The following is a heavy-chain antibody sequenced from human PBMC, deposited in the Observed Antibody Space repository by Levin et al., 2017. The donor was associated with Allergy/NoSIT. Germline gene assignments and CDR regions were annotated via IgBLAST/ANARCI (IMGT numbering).Heavy chain of an antibody. D-gene: IGHD6-19*01. CDR3: ARSSGWYGRYFDL. CDR1: GGSFSGYY. Sequence: PSETLSLTCAVYGGSFSGYYWSWIRQPPGKGLEWIGEINHSGSTNYNPSLKSRVTISVDTSKNQFSLKLSSVTAADTAVYYCARSSGWYGRYFDLWGRGTLVTVSS. J-gene: IGHJ2*01. CDR2: INHSGST. V-gene: IGHV4-34*01.